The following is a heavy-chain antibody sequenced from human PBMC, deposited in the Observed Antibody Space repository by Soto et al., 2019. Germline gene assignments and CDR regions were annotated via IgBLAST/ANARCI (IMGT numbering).Heavy chain of an antibody. CDR2: IIPIFGTA. CDR3: ARSGPRTNWFDP. D-gene: IGHD3-10*01. CDR1: GGTFSSYA. V-gene: IGHV1-69*13. Sequence: SVKVSCKASGGTFSSYAISWVRQAPGQGLEWMGGIIPIFGTANYAQKFQGRVTITADESTSTAYMELSSLRSEDTAVYYCARSGPRTNWFDPWGQGTLVTVSS. J-gene: IGHJ5*02.